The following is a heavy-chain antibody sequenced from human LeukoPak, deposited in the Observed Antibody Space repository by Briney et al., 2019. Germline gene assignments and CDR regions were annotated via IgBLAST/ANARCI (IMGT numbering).Heavy chain of an antibody. CDR3: ARWVSHGFDI. J-gene: IGHJ3*02. CDR1: GPSISSSY. Sequence: PSQTLSLTRTVSGPSISSSYWGWIRPPAGDGLEWIGRIYISGRSNYNPSLKSRVTMSLDTSKNQFSLKVSSVTAADTDVYHCARWVSHGFDIWGQGTMVTVSS. D-gene: IGHD5-24*01. V-gene: IGHV4-4*07. CDR2: IYISGRS.